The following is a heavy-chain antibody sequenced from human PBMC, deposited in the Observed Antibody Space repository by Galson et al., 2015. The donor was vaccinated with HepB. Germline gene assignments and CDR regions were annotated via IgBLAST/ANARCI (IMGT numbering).Heavy chain of an antibody. Sequence: SLRLSCAGSGFIFSSYWLHWVRQAPGKGLVGVSRINSDGSDTSYADSVKGRFTMSRDNARKTVYLQRNSLRAEDTAVYYWVRAYCSTSSCRYSWFDPLGQVTLVTVSS. V-gene: IGHV3-74*01. D-gene: IGHD2-2*01. CDR3: VRAYCSTSSCRYSWFDP. CDR2: INSDGSDT. J-gene: IGHJ5*02. CDR1: GFIFSSYW.